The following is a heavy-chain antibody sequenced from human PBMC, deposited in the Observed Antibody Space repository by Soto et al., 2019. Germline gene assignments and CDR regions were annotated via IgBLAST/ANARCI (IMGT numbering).Heavy chain of an antibody. CDR2: MNPNSGNT. D-gene: IGHD3-22*01. CDR1: GYTFTSYD. Sequence: QVQLVQSGAEVKKPGASVKVSCKASGYTFTSYDINWVRQATGQGLEWMGWMNPNSGNTGYAQKFQGRVTMTRNNSISTAYMELSSLRSEDTAVYYCARGAYYYDSSGGDAFDIWGQGTMVTVSS. J-gene: IGHJ3*02. V-gene: IGHV1-8*01. CDR3: ARGAYYYDSSGGDAFDI.